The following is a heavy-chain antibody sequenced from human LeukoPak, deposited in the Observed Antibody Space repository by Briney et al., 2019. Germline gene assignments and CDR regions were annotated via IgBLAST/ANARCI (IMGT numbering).Heavy chain of an antibody. CDR3: ARDLPPHYDILTGFDY. CDR2: IRYDGSNK. Sequence: GGSLRLSCAASGFTFSSYGMHWVRQAPGKGLEWVAFIRYDGSNKYYADSVKGRFAISRDNSKNTLYLQMNSLRAEDTAVYYCARDLPPHYDILTGFDYWGQGTLVTVSS. D-gene: IGHD3-9*01. V-gene: IGHV3-30*02. J-gene: IGHJ4*02. CDR1: GFTFSSYG.